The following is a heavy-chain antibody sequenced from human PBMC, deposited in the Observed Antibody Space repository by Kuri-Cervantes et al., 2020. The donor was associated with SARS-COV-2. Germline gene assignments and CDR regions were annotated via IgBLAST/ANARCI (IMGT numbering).Heavy chain of an antibody. D-gene: IGHD4-11*01. CDR2: IYCSGIS. CDR1: GASFSSDGFY. J-gene: IGHJ6*03. V-gene: IGHV4-39*01. CDR3: ARHVAPLDYSDYAHLLGYDYMDV. Sequence: GSLRLSCTASGASFSSDGFYWGWMRQPPGMGLEWIGSIYCSGISYYNPSLKSRVTISVDTSKNQYSLKQSSVTAADPAVYYCARHVAPLDYSDYAHLLGYDYMDVWGKGTTVTVSS.